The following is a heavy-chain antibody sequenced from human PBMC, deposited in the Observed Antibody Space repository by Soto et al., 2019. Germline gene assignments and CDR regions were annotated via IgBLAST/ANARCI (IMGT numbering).Heavy chain of an antibody. J-gene: IGHJ4*02. CDR3: VRGDGDYYDGNGYLGRH. CDR2: IKNDGSGT. V-gene: IGHV3-74*01. D-gene: IGHD3-22*01. Sequence: EVQLVESGGGLVQPGGSLRLSCAASGFTFSSYWMHWVRQVPGKGPVWVSRIKNDGSGTYYADSVKGRLTMSRDNAKNTVYLQMNSLRAEDTAVYYCVRGDGDYYDGNGYLGRHWGQGTLVTVSS. CDR1: GFTFSSYW.